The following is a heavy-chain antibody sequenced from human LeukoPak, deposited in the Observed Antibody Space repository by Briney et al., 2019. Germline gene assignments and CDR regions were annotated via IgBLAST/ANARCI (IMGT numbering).Heavy chain of an antibody. Sequence: SETLSLTCTVSGGSISSSSYYWGWIRQPPGKGLEWIGSIYYSGSTYYNPSLKSRVTISVDTSKNQFSLKLSSVTAADTAVYYCARFSSSWNLNWFDPWGQGTLVTVSS. D-gene: IGHD6-13*01. CDR1: GGSISSSSYY. V-gene: IGHV4-39*07. J-gene: IGHJ5*02. CDR3: ARFSSSWNLNWFDP. CDR2: IYYSGST.